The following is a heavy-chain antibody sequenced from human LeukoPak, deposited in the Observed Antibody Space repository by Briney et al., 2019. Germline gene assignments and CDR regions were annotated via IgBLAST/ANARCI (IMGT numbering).Heavy chain of an antibody. CDR3: ARDQSSGNYFYPFDY. V-gene: IGHV3-21*01. CDR1: GFAFSSYV. D-gene: IGHD1-26*01. CDR2: ISSTGSYI. J-gene: IGHJ4*02. Sequence: SGGSLRLSCAASGFAFSSYVMNWVRQAPGKGLEWVSSISSTGSYIYYADSVEGRFTISRDNAKNSLYLQMNSLRAEDTAVYYCARDQSSGNYFYPFDYWGQGTLVTVSS.